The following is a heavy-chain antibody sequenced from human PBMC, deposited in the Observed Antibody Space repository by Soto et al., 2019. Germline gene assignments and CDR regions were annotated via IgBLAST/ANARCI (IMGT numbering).Heavy chain of an antibody. D-gene: IGHD4-17*01. V-gene: IGHV3-23*01. J-gene: IGHJ6*02. Sequence: GGSLRHSCAASGFTFNSYAMTWVRQAPGKGLEWVSIISSSGDGTYYVDSVKGRFTISRDNAKNSLYLQMNSLRAEDTAVYYCARDLFTVNHWYYYYGMDVWGQGTTVTVSS. CDR2: ISSSGDGT. CDR3: ARDLFTVNHWYYYYGMDV. CDR1: GFTFNSYA.